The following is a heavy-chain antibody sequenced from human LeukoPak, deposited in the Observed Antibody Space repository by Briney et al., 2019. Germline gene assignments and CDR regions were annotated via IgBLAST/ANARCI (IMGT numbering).Heavy chain of an antibody. J-gene: IGHJ6*03. Sequence: GGSLRLSCAGSGFTFRSYWMHWVRQAPGKGLEWVANIKQDGSEKYYVDSVKGRFTISRGNANDSVYLQMNSLRAEDTAVYYCARARGWEPNYYYYYMDVWGKGTTVTVSS. V-gene: IGHV3-7*01. CDR3: ARARGWEPNYYYYYMDV. CDR2: IKQDGSEK. CDR1: GFTFRSYW. D-gene: IGHD1-26*01.